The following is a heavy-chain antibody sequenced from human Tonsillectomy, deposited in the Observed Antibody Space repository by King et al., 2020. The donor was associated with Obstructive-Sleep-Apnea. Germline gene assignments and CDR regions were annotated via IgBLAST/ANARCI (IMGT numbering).Heavy chain of an antibody. CDR1: GFNFGTYG. CDR3: ARDLKDGFDP. Sequence: VQLVQSGGGFVQPGGSLRLSCAASGFNFGTYGMNWVRQSPGKGLELISYITSTSDTIYYADSVRGRFTISRDNAKNSLYLQMNSLRVEDTALFYCARDLKDGFDPWGQGTLVIVSS. J-gene: IGHJ5*01. V-gene: IGHV3-48*01. CDR2: ITSTSDTI.